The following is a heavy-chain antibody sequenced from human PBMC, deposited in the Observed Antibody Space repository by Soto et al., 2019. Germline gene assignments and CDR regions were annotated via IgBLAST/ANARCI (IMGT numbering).Heavy chain of an antibody. V-gene: IGHV3-11*06. CDR3: VRGGGGGLFDP. Sequence: PGGSLRLSCAGSGFTFGDSYMSWIRQAPGKGLEWLSYISPGSRYPAYADSVKGRFTISRDDAKRSLYLQMMSLTAEDTAIYYCVRGGGGGLFDPWGQGTMVTVSS. CDR1: GFTFGDSY. D-gene: IGHD2-15*01. CDR2: ISPGSRYP. J-gene: IGHJ5*02.